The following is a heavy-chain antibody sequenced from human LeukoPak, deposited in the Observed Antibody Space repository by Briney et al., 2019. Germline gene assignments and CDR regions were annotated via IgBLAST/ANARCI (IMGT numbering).Heavy chain of an antibody. Sequence: GRSLRLSCAASGFTFSSYGMHWVRQAPGKGLEWVAVISYDGSNKYYADSVKGRFTISRDNSKNTLYLQMNSLRAEDTAVYYCAKGDYYDSSGQVDYWGQGTLVTVSS. CDR2: ISYDGSNK. D-gene: IGHD3-22*01. CDR1: GFTFSSYG. CDR3: AKGDYYDSSGQVDY. V-gene: IGHV3-30*18. J-gene: IGHJ4*02.